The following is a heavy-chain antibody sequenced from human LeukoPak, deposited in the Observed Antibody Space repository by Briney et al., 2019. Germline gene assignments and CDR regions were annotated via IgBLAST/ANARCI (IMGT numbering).Heavy chain of an antibody. CDR1: GFAFSSYA. Sequence: PGGSLRLSCAASGFAFSSYAMSWVRQAPGKGLEWVSAISGSGGSTYYADSVKGRFTISRDNSKNTLYLQMNSLRAEDTAVYYCAPHKGDYQQRYFDYWGQGTLVTVSS. CDR3: APHKGDYQQRYFDY. J-gene: IGHJ4*02. V-gene: IGHV3-23*01. CDR2: ISGSGGST. D-gene: IGHD4-17*01.